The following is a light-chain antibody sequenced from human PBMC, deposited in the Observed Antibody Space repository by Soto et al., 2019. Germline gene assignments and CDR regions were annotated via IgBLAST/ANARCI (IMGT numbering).Light chain of an antibody. V-gene: IGLV2-14*03. Sequence: QSVLTQPASVSGSPGQSITISCTGTSSDVGAYDFVAWYQQHPGKTPKLVLYDVYNRPSGVSGRFSGSKSGDTASLTISGLQAEDEADYYCASYTGSMTAIFGVGTKLTVL. CDR3: ASYTGSMTAI. CDR2: DVY. CDR1: SSDVGAYDF. J-gene: IGLJ2*01.